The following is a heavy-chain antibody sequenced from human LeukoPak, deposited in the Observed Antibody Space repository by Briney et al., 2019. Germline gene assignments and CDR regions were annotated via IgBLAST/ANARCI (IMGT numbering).Heavy chain of an antibody. CDR3: AKDLDSSGDYSYRY. CDR2: ISTSGNT. D-gene: IGHD3-22*01. Sequence: GMSLRLSCAASGFTFSRYAMNWVRQAPGKGLEWVSLISTSGNTHYADSVEGRFTISRDNSKNTLYLQMNSLRAEDTAVYHCAKDLDSSGDYSYRYWGQGTLVTVSS. V-gene: IGHV3-23*01. J-gene: IGHJ4*02. CDR1: GFTFSRYA.